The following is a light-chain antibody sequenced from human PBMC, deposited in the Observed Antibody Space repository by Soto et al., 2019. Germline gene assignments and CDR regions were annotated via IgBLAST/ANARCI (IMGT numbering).Light chain of an antibody. CDR1: SSDVGGYNY. Sequence: ALTQPASVSGSPGQSITISCTGTSSDVGGYNYVSWYQQHPGKAPKLMIYEVSNRPSGVSNRFSGSKSGHTASLTISGLQSEDEADYFCTSYTSSTTLDVFGTGTKVTVL. CDR3: TSYTSSTTLDV. J-gene: IGLJ1*01. CDR2: EVS. V-gene: IGLV2-14*01.